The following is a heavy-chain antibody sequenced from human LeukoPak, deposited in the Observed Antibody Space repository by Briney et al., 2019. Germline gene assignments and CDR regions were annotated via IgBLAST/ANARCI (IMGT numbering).Heavy chain of an antibody. D-gene: IGHD3-9*01. CDR2: IHYSGST. Sequence: SETLSLTCIVSGGSLSSTVSYWGCVRQPPGKGLEWNGSIHYSGSTYYIPSLKSRITISLDMSKNQYSLKLTSVTAADTAVYYCARDVGFFDIDYWGQGILVTVSS. CDR1: GGSLSSTVSY. J-gene: IGHJ4*02. CDR3: ARDVGFFDIDY. V-gene: IGHV4-39*07.